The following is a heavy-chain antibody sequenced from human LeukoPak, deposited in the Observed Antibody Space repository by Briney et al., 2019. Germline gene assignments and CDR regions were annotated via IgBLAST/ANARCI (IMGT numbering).Heavy chain of an antibody. D-gene: IGHD1-26*01. V-gene: IGHV4-59*01. CDR3: ARGTIAGRDY. CDR1: GDSISTYY. J-gene: IGHJ4*02. CDR2: IYYSGST. Sequence: PSETLSFTCIVSGDSISTYYWTWIRQPPGKGLEWIGYIYYSGSTKYNPPLKSRVTMLVDTSNNQFSLRLNSVTAADTAVYYCARGTIAGRDYWGRETLVSVSS.